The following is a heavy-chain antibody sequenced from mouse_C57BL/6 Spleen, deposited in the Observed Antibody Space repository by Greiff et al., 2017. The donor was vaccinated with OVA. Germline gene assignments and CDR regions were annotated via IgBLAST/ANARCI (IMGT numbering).Heavy chain of an antibody. CDR1: GYTFTSYW. CDR2: IDPSDSET. D-gene: IGHD1-1*01. V-gene: IGHV1-52*01. CDR3: ATYGSSDFAY. Sequence: QVHVKQPGAELVRPGSSVKLSCKASGYTFTSYWMHWVKQRPIQGLEWIGNIDPSDSETHYNQKFKDKATLTVDKSSSTAYMQLSSLTSEDSAVYYCATYGSSDFAYWGQGTLVTVSA. J-gene: IGHJ3*01.